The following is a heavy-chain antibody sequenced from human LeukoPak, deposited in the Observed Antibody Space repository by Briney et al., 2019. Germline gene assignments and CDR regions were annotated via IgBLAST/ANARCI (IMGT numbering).Heavy chain of an antibody. V-gene: IGHV1-2*06. J-gene: IGHJ4*02. CDR1: EYTFTGYY. CDR2: INPNSGDT. Sequence: ASVKVSCKASEYTFTGYYIHWVRQAPGQGLEWVGRINPNSGDTVSAQKLQGRVTVTRDTSINTAYMELSGLRSDDTAMYYCAIHCGGDRHRMWGQGTLVTVSS. D-gene: IGHD2-21*02. CDR3: AIHCGGDRHRM.